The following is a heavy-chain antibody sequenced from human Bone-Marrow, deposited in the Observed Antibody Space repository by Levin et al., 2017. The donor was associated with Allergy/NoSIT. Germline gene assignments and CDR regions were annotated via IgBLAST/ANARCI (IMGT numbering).Heavy chain of an antibody. CDR2: INPNSGDT. CDR1: GYTFSGYY. CDR3: ARDWERGIYYFDY. Sequence: ASVKVSCKASGYTFSGYYIHWVRQAPGQGLEWMGRINPNSGDTVYAQKFQGRVTMTGDTSINTAYMGLSRLIFDDTAVYYCARDWERGIYYFDYWGQGTLVTVSS. D-gene: IGHD3-16*01. V-gene: IGHV1-2*06. J-gene: IGHJ4*02.